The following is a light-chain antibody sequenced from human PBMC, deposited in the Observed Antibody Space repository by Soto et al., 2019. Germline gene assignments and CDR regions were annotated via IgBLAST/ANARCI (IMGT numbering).Light chain of an antibody. CDR3: QQRSTLPPH. CDR2: DAS. Sequence: EIVLTQSPATLSLSPGERATLSCRASKSVSDYLAWYQQKPGQAPRLLISDASDRAPGIPARFVGSGSGTDFTLTISNLDPEDFAVYYCQQRSTLPPHVGGGTKVDSK. V-gene: IGKV3-11*01. CDR1: KSVSDY. J-gene: IGKJ4*01.